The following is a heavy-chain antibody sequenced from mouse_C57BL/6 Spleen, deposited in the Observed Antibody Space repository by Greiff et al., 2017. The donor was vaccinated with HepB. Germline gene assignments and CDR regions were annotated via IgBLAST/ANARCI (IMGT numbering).Heavy chain of an antibody. D-gene: IGHD2-5*01. V-gene: IGHV7-1*01. CDR2: SRNKANDYTT. CDR1: GFTFSDFY. J-gene: IGHJ1*03. Sequence: EVQLVESGGGLVQSGRSLRLSCATSGFTFSDFYMEWVRQAPGKGLEWIAASRNKANDYTTEYSASVKGRFIVSRDTSQSILYLQMNALRAEDTAIYYCARDGAYYSNYGWYFDVWGTGTTVTVSS. CDR3: ARDGAYYSNYGWYFDV.